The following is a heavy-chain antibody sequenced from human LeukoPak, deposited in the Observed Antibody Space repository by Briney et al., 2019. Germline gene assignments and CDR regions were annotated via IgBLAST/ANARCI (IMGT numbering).Heavy chain of an antibody. CDR3: ARGEVPAHYFDY. CDR2: IIPIFGTA. Sequence: SVKVSCKASGGTFSSSAINWVRQAPGQGLEWMGGIIPIFGTANYARKFQGRVTLTADESTSTAYMELSSLRSEDTAMYYCARGEVPAHYFDYWGQGTLVTVSS. V-gene: IGHV1-69*13. CDR1: GGTFSSSA. J-gene: IGHJ4*02.